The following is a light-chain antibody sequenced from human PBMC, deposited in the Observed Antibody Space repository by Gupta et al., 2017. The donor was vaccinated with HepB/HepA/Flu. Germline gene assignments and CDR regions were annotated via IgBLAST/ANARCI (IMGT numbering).Light chain of an antibody. V-gene: IGKV3-11*01. J-gene: IGKJ1*01. Sequence: EIVLTQSPATLSLSPGERATLSCRASQSVSSYLAWYQQKPGQAPSLLIYDASNRATGIPARFSGSGSGTDFTLTISSLEPEDFAVYYCQQRSNWPPWTFGRGTXVEIK. CDR3: QQRSNWPPWT. CDR1: QSVSSY. CDR2: DAS.